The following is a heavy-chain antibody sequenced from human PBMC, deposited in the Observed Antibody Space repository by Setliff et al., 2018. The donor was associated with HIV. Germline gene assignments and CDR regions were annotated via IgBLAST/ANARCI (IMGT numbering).Heavy chain of an antibody. D-gene: IGHD6-19*01. CDR3: ASTGYSSGWSFDY. V-gene: IGHV4-39*07. CDR2: IYYSGST. Sequence: SETLSLTCTVSGGSISSSSYYWGWIRQPPGKGLEWIGSIYYSGSTYYNQSLKSRVTISVDTSKNQFSLKLSSVTAADTAVYYCASTGYSSGWSFDYWGQGTLVTVSS. J-gene: IGHJ4*02. CDR1: GGSISSSSYY.